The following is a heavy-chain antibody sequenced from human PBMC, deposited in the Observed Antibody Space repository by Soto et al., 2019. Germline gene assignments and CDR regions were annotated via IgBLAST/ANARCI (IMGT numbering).Heavy chain of an antibody. CDR3: ARDCSGGSCYPRMDV. Sequence: GWSLRLSCAASGFNFNSYTINWVRQAPGKRLEWLSSISSSGYIFSTDSVRGRFTVSRDNAKNSVYLQINSLRAEDTAVYFCARDCSGGSCYPRMDVWGQGTTVTVSS. CDR1: GFNFNSYT. J-gene: IGHJ6*02. D-gene: IGHD2-15*01. CDR2: ISSSGYI. V-gene: IGHV3-21*01.